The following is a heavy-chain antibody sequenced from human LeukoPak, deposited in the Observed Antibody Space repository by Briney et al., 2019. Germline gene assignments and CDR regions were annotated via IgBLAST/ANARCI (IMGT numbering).Heavy chain of an antibody. Sequence: SETLSLTCTVSGGSISSGGYYWSWIRPHPGKGLEWIGYIYYSGSTYYNPSLKSRVTISVDTSKNQFSLKLSSVTAADTAVYYCARSGSNYYDSSGPYYFDYWGQGTLVTVSS. CDR1: GGSISSGGYY. CDR2: IYYSGST. D-gene: IGHD3-22*01. J-gene: IGHJ4*02. V-gene: IGHV4-31*03. CDR3: ARSGSNYYDSSGPYYFDY.